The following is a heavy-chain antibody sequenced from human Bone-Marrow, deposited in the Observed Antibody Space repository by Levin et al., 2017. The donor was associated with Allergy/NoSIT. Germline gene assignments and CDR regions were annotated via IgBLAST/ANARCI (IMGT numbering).Heavy chain of an antibody. CDR3: ARVGLFGAPSIQVKDNHYYGMDV. Sequence: GASVKVSCKASGGTFSSYSISWVRQAPGQGLEWMGRIIPILAITHYAQKFQGRVTITADKSTSTAYMELSSLKSADTAVYYCARVGLFGAPSIQVKDNHYYGMDVWGQGTTVTVSS. D-gene: IGHD3-3*01. CDR1: GGTFSSYS. J-gene: IGHJ6*02. V-gene: IGHV1-69*04. CDR2: IIPILAIT.